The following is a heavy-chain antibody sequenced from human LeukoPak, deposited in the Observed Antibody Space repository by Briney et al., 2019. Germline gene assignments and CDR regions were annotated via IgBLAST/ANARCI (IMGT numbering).Heavy chain of an antibody. J-gene: IGHJ4*02. D-gene: IGHD7-27*01. V-gene: IGHV4-4*09. CDR3: ARRGNWGFFDY. Sequence: SETLSLTCTVSGGSISSNYWSWIRQPPGKGLEWIGYINTSGSTNYNPSLKSRVSISLDTSRNQFSLKLTSVTAADTAVYYCARRGNWGFFDYWGQGILVSVSS. CDR1: GGSISSNY. CDR2: INTSGST.